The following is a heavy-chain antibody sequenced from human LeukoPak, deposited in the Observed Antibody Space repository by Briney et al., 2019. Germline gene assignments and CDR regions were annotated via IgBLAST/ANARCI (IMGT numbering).Heavy chain of an antibody. D-gene: IGHD3-10*01. J-gene: IGHJ4*02. V-gene: IGHV4-30-2*01. CDR1: GGSISSGDYP. Sequence: SETLSLTCTVSGGSISSGDYPWSWIRQPPGEGLEWFGYIFHTGHTSYNPSLKSRVTISVDMSKNQLSLRLTSVTAADTAVYYCARGFYGAGSHFDYWGQGTLVTVSS. CDR2: IFHTGHT. CDR3: ARGFYGAGSHFDY.